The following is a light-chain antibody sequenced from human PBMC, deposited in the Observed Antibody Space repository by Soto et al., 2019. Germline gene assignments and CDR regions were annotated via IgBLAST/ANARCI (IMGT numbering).Light chain of an antibody. Sequence: DIQMTQSPSSLSASVGDRVTITCRASQNIGSFLNWYQQKPGKPPKLLIYDAYNRATGIPPRFSGSGSGTDFTLTISSLEPEDSAVYYCQQRHMWPITFGQGTRLEIK. V-gene: IGKV1-39*01. CDR3: QQRHMWPIT. CDR2: DAY. J-gene: IGKJ5*01. CDR1: QNIGSF.